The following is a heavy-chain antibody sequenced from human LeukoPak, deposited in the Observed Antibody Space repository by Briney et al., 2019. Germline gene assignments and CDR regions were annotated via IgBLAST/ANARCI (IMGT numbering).Heavy chain of an antibody. Sequence: SETLSLTCSVSGGSISSSNYYWGWIRQPPEKGLEWIGGISYSGSTYYNPSLKSRVTISVDTSKNQFSLKLSSVTAADTAVYYCARYAKAAAGAYFDYWGQGILVTVSS. CDR2: ISYSGST. V-gene: IGHV4-39*01. D-gene: IGHD6-13*01. CDR3: ARYAKAAAGAYFDY. CDR1: GGSISSSNYY. J-gene: IGHJ4*02.